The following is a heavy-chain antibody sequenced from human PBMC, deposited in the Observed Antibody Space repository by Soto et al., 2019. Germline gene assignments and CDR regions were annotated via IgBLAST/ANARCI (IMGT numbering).Heavy chain of an antibody. D-gene: IGHD4-17*01. Sequence: GESLKISCKGSGYSFTSYWISWVRQMPGKGLEWMGRIDPSDSYTNYSPSFQGHVTISADKSISTAYLQWSSLKASDTAMYYCARHLVGYGDYLVGMDVWGQGTRVTVSS. J-gene: IGHJ6*02. CDR2: IDPSDSYT. CDR3: ARHLVGYGDYLVGMDV. CDR1: GYSFTSYW. V-gene: IGHV5-10-1*01.